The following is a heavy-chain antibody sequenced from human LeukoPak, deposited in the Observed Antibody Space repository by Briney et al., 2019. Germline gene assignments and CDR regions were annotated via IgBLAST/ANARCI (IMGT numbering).Heavy chain of an antibody. CDR1: GYTFTGYY. J-gene: IGHJ2*01. CDR3: ATRDLNCGGDCYDWYFDL. D-gene: IGHD2-21*02. CDR2: INPNSGGT. Sequence: GASVKVSCKASGYTFTGYYMHWVRQAPGQGLEWMGRINPNSGGTNYAQKFQGRVTMTGDTSISTAYMELSRLRSDDTAVYYCATRDLNCGGDCYDWYFDLWGRGTLVTVSS. V-gene: IGHV1-2*06.